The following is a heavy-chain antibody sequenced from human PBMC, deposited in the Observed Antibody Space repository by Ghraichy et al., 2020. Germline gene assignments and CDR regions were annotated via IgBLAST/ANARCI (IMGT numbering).Heavy chain of an antibody. CDR2: ISYDGSNK. CDR3: NMKDEFDP. Sequence: GSLRLSCAASGVTFSRYALHWVRQAPGKGLEWVAIISYDGSNKQYAESVRGRFTISRDNSKNTVDLQMSRLRAEDTAVYFCNMKDEFDPWGQGTLVTVSS. CDR1: GVTFSRYA. J-gene: IGHJ5*02. V-gene: IGHV3-30-3*01.